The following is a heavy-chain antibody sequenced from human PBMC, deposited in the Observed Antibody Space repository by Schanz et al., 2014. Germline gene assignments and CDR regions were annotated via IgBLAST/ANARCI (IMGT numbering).Heavy chain of an antibody. CDR2: ISDSGTYT. Sequence: QVQVVQSGGGLVKPGGSLRLSCAASGFVFGDYYMTWIRQAPGKGLEWLSYISDSGTYTNYADSVKGRFTISRDNAKSSLYLQRTSRRVEDTAVYYCAASSGWPPSTDYWGQEPWSPSPQ. J-gene: IGHJ4*01. CDR1: GFVFGDYY. CDR3: AASSGWPPSTDY. D-gene: IGHD6-19*01. V-gene: IGHV3-11*05.